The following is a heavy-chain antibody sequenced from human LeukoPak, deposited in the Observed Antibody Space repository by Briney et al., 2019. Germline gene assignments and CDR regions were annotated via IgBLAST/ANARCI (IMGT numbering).Heavy chain of an antibody. J-gene: IGHJ4*02. V-gene: IGHV4-34*01. D-gene: IGHD2-2*02. CDR3: ARGRRRYCSSTSCYSLDY. CDR1: GGSISSYY. CDR2: INHSGST. Sequence: PSETLSLTCTVSGGSISSYYWSWIRQPPGKGLEWIGEINHSGSTNYNPSLKSRVTISVDTSKSQFSLKLSSVTAADTAVYYCARGRRRYCSSTSCYSLDYWGQGTLVTVSS.